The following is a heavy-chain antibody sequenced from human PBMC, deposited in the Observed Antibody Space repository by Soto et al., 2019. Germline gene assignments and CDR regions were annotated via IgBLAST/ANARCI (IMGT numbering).Heavy chain of an antibody. CDR3: ARGRYGDY. V-gene: IGHV1-18*01. CDR1: GYAFTTYG. CDR2: ISAHNGNT. D-gene: IGHD1-1*01. Sequence: QVHLVQSGAEVKKPGASVKVSCKGSGYAFTTYGITWVRQAPGQGLEWMGWISAHNGNTNYAQKLQGRVTVTRDTSTSTAYMELSSLRSDDTALYYCARGRYGDYWGHGALVTVSS. J-gene: IGHJ4*01.